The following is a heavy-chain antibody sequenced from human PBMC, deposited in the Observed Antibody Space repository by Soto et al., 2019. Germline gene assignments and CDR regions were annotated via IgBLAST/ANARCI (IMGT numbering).Heavy chain of an antibody. V-gene: IGHV4-31*03. CDR1: GGSISSGTYY. J-gene: IGHJ4*02. CDR3: ARGVSLGYGSGSYLHDY. CDR2: IYYSGSS. Sequence: QVQLQESGPGLVKPSQTLSLTCTVSGGSISSGTYYWGWIRQHPGKGLEWIGNIYYSGSSYYNPPLKSRVSISVDTSKNQFALKLSSVTAADTAVYYCARGVSLGYGSGSYLHDYWGQGTLVTVSS. D-gene: IGHD3-10*01.